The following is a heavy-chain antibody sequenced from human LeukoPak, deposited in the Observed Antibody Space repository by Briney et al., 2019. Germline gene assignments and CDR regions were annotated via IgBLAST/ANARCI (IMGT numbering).Heavy chain of an antibody. Sequence: ASVKVSCKTSGGSFSSYDTSWVRQAPEQGLEWMGGIIPVFGMPNYAQKFQGRLTLTTDESTGTAYMELGGLTSDDTAVYYCARSDAGNSEGGIDYWGQGTLVIVSS. D-gene: IGHD4-23*01. J-gene: IGHJ4*02. CDR1: GGSFSSYD. CDR3: ARSDAGNSEGGIDY. CDR2: IIPVFGMP. V-gene: IGHV1-69*05.